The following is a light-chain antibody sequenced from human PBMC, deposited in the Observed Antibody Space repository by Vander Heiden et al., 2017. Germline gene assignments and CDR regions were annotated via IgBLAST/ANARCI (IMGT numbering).Light chain of an antibody. V-gene: IGKV3-15*01. CDR2: GAS. J-gene: IGKJ3*01. Sequence: EIVMPQSPATLSESPGEKTTLSCSASQSVSSNLAWYQQKPGQAPRLLIYGASSRATGVPARFSGSGSGTEFTLTISSLQSEDFAVYYCQQFNNWPRTFGHGTKVDIK. CDR3: QQFNNWPRT. CDR1: QSVSSN.